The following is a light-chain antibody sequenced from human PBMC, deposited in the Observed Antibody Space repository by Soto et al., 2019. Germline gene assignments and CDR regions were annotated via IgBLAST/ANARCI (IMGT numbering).Light chain of an antibody. V-gene: IGKV1-5*03. CDR3: QQYNSYST. CDR1: QSISSW. Sequence: DIQMTQSPSTLSASVGDRAPITCRASQSISSWLAWYQQRPGKAPKLLIYKASSLQSGVPSRFSGSGSGTEFTLTISSLQPDDFATYYCQQYNSYSTFGQGTKVDIK. CDR2: KAS. J-gene: IGKJ1*01.